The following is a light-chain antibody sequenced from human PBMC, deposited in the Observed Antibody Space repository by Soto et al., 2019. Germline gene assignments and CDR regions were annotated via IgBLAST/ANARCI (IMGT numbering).Light chain of an antibody. V-gene: IGLV2-23*02. CDR3: CSYTGSSTFVV. Sequence: QSVLTQPASVSGSPGQSITISCTGTSSDVGSYNLVSWYQLHPGKAPKLMIYEVTKRPSGVSNRFSGSKSGNTASLTISGLQAEDEADYYCCSYTGSSTFVVFGGGTKVTVL. CDR1: SSDVGSYNL. CDR2: EVT. J-gene: IGLJ2*01.